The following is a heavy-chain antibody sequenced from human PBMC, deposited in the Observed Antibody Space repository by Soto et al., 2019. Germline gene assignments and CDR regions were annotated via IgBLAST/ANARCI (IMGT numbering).Heavy chain of an antibody. Sequence: GGSLRLSCAASGFTFSNAWMSWVRQAPGKGLEWVGRIKSKTDGGTTDYAAPVKGRFTISRDDSKNTLYLQMNSLKTEDTAVYYCTTDRTIVATTLYYFDYWGQGTLVTVSS. V-gene: IGHV3-15*01. CDR2: IKSKTDGGTT. D-gene: IGHD5-12*01. CDR3: TTDRTIVATTLYYFDY. J-gene: IGHJ4*02. CDR1: GFTFSNAW.